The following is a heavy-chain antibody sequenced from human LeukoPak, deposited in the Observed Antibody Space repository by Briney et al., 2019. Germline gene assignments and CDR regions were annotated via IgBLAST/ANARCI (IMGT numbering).Heavy chain of an antibody. D-gene: IGHD3-10*01. V-gene: IGHV1-2*02. CDR1: GYTFIGYY. CDR3: ARGEYGSGTYYRGFDY. Sequence: GASVKVSCKAFGYTFIGYYVHWVREAPGHGLEWMGWIYPNSGGTNYAQSFQDRIYMTRDTSISTAYMELNSLRSDDTAVYYCARGEYGSGTYYRGFDYWGQGTLVTVSS. J-gene: IGHJ4*02. CDR2: IYPNSGGT.